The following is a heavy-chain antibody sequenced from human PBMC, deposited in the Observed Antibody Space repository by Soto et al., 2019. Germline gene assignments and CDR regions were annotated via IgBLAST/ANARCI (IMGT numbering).Heavy chain of an antibody. V-gene: IGHV4-59*08. J-gene: IGHJ6*02. CDR2: IYYSGST. CDR3: ARLAAAGDYYGMDV. Sequence: QVQLQESGPGLVKPSETLSLTCTVSGGSISSYYWSWIRQPPGKGLEWIGYIYYSGSTNYNPSLKSRVTISVATSKNQFSLKLSSVTAADTAVYYCARLAAAGDYYGMDVWGQGTTVTVSS. D-gene: IGHD6-13*01. CDR1: GGSISSYY.